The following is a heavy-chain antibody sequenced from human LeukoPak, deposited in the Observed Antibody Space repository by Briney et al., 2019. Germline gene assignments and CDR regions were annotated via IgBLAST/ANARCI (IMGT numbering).Heavy chain of an antibody. D-gene: IGHD2-21*02. J-gene: IGHJ4*02. Sequence: SVKVSCKASGYTFTSYYMHWVRQAPGQGLEWMGGIIPIFGTANYAQKFQGRVTITADESTSTAYMELSSLRSEDTAVYYCAIACGDGVDYWGQGTLVTVSS. CDR3: AIACGDGVDY. CDR1: GYTFTSYY. V-gene: IGHV1-69*13. CDR2: IIPIFGTA.